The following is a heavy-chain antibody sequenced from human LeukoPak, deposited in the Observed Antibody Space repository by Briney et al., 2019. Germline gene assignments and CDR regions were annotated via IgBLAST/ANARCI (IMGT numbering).Heavy chain of an antibody. CDR3: ARDGGTYYYGSGSYVGGYWFDP. V-gene: IGHV4-39*07. CDR2: IYYSGST. Sequence: PSETLSLTCTVSGGSISSSSYYWGWIRQPPGKGLEWIGSIYYSGSTNYNPSLKSRVTISVDTSKNQFSLKLSSVTAADTAVYYCARDGGTYYYGSGSYVGGYWFDPWGQGTLVTVSS. J-gene: IGHJ5*02. CDR1: GGSISSSSYY. D-gene: IGHD3-10*01.